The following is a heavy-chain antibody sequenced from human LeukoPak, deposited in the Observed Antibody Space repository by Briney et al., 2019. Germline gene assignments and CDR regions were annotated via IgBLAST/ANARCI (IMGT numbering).Heavy chain of an antibody. D-gene: IGHD4-23*01. CDR1: GGSISSYY. J-gene: IGHJ5*02. CDR2: IYYSGST. CDR3: ARDYGGNSGFFDP. Sequence: SETLSLTCTVSGGSISSYYWSWIRQPPGKGLEWIGYIYYSGSTNYNPSLKSRVTISVDTSKNQFSLKLSSVTAADTAVYYCARDYGGNSGFFDPWGQGTLVTVSS. V-gene: IGHV4-59*01.